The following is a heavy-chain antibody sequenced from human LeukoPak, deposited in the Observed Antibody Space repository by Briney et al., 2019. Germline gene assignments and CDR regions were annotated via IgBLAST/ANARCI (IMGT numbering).Heavy chain of an antibody. V-gene: IGHV1-2*02. CDR2: INPNSGGT. J-gene: IGHJ4*02. Sequence: ASVKVSCKASGYTFTGYYMHWVRQAPGQGLEWMGWINPNSGGTNYAQKFQGRVTMTRDTSISTAYMELSRLRSDDTAVYYCARVSWNRNPFDYWGQGTLVTVSS. CDR1: GYTFTGYY. CDR3: ARVSWNRNPFDY. D-gene: IGHD1-14*01.